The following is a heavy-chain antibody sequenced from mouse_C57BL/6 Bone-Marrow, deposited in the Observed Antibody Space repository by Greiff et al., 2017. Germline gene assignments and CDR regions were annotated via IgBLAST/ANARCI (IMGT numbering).Heavy chain of an antibody. D-gene: IGHD1-1*01. Sequence: VQLQQSGPELVKPGASVKISCKASGYSFTGYYMNWVKQSPEKSLEWIGEINPSTGGTTYNQKFKAKATLTVDKSSSTAYMQLTSLTSEDSAVYYCARLLRYYYAMDYWGQGTSVTVSS. CDR2: INPSTGGT. V-gene: IGHV1-42*01. CDR3: ARLLRYYYAMDY. J-gene: IGHJ4*01. CDR1: GYSFTGYY.